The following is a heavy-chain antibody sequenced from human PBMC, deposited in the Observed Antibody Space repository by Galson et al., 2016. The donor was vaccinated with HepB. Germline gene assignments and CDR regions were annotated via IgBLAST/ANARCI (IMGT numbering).Heavy chain of an antibody. CDR1: GYSFTNYW. CDR2: IYPRDSET. V-gene: IGHV5-51*01. Sequence: QSGAEVKKPGDSLKISCKTSGYSFTNYWIAWVRQMPGKGLEWMGIIYPRDSETRFNPSFEGLVTMSSDKSITTAYLQLISLKASDTAMYYCARVSSGTYYLMDHWGQGTLATVSS. J-gene: IGHJ4*02. D-gene: IGHD1-26*01. CDR3: ARVSSGTYYLMDH.